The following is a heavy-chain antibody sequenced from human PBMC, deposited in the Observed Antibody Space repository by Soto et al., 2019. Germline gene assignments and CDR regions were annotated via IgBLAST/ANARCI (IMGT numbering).Heavy chain of an antibody. CDR3: ARDHKEAFDI. CDR2: MYFNEST. Sequence: LSLTCTVSGGSISSYFLNWIRQAPGKGLEWIGYMYFNESTNYNPSLKSRVTISLDTSKSLFSLKLNSVTAADTAVYYCARDHKEAFDIWGQGTLVT. V-gene: IGHV4-59*01. CDR1: GGSISSYF. J-gene: IGHJ3*02.